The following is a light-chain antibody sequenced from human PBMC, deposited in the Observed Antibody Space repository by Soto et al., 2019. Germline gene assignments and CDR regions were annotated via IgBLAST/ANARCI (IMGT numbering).Light chain of an antibody. CDR2: YAS. CDR3: WGSPIWRWT. Sequence: ASQSVINNLAWYQHKPGQAPRLLISYASTGATGVPARFSVSGSGTELPLTFAVLPSEDFRVYYCWGSPIWRWTFGDGTKVDIK. CDR1: QSVINN. J-gene: IGKJ1*01. V-gene: IGKV3-15*01.